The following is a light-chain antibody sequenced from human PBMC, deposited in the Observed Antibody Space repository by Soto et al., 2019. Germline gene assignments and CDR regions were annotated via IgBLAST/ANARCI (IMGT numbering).Light chain of an antibody. Sequence: DIQMTQSPSSLSASVGDRVTISCQASQDIKKFLNWFQPKPGKAPNVLIHYASNLVTGVPSRFSVSGSETDFTFTISTLQPDDLATYYCQQYGTLPITFGGGTKVEI. CDR1: QDIKKF. V-gene: IGKV1-33*01. J-gene: IGKJ4*01. CDR2: YAS. CDR3: QQYGTLPIT.